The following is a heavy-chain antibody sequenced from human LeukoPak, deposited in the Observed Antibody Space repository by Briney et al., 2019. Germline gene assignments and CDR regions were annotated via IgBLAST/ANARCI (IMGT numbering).Heavy chain of an antibody. CDR2: IYTSGST. D-gene: IGHD3-10*01. CDR3: ARGAYYGSGNYFDY. Sequence: SETLSLTCTVSGGPISSYYWSWIRQPAGKGLEWIGRIYTSGSTNYNPSLKSRVTMSVDTSKNYFSLKLSSVTAADTAVYYCARGAYYGSGNYFDYWGLGALVTVSS. V-gene: IGHV4-4*07. J-gene: IGHJ4*02. CDR1: GGPISSYY.